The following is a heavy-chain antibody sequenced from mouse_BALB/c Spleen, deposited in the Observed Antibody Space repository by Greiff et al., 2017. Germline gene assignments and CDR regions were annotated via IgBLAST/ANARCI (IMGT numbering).Heavy chain of an antibody. CDR3: AIYDGYSYAMDY. CDR1: GYTFTDYN. CDR2: IYPYNGGT. Sequence: EVQLQQSGPELVKPGASVKISCKASGYTFTDYNMHWVKQSHGKSLEWIGYIYPYNGGTGYNQKFKSKATLTVDNSSSTAYMELRSLTSEDSAVYYCAIYDGYSYAMDYWGQGTSVTVSS. D-gene: IGHD2-3*01. V-gene: IGHV1S29*02. J-gene: IGHJ4*01.